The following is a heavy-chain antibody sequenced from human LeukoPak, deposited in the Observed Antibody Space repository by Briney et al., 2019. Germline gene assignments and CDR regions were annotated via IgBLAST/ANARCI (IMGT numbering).Heavy chain of an antibody. CDR1: GFTFSNYW. CDR3: ARTTDYYYGMDV. Sequence: TGGSLRLSCAASGFTFSNYWMNWVRQAPGKGLEWVSSISSSSSYIYYADSVKGRFTISRDNAKNSLYLQMNSLRAEDTAVYYCARTTDYYYGMDVWGQGTTVTVSS. CDR2: ISSSSSYI. V-gene: IGHV3-21*01. J-gene: IGHJ6*02. D-gene: IGHD1-1*01.